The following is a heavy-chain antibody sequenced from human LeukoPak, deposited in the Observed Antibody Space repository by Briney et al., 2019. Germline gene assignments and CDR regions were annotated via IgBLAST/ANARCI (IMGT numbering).Heavy chain of an antibody. CDR2: FTGSGGGT. CDR1: GFTFTNYA. CDR3: ALETQYSTLSPGFDY. V-gene: IGHV3-23*01. D-gene: IGHD6-6*01. J-gene: IGHJ4*02. Sequence: PGGSLRLSCAASGFTFTNYAVSWVRQAPGRGLEWVSGFTGSGGGTKYADSVKGRFTISRDNSKNMLYLQMSGLRAEDTAVYYCALETQYSTLSPGFDYWGQGTLVTVSS.